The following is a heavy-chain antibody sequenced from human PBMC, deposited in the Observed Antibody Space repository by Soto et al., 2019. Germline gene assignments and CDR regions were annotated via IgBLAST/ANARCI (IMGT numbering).Heavy chain of an antibody. J-gene: IGHJ5*02. CDR2: INYDGSTT. D-gene: IGHD6-19*01. CDR1: GFTFSSYW. Sequence: EVQLVESGGGLVQPGGSLRLSCAASGFTFSSYWMHWVRQAPGKGLVWVSRINYDGSTTSYADSVKGRFTISRDNARNTLYLHMNSLRAEDTAVYYCARAGTGWYWFDPWGQGTLVTVSS. V-gene: IGHV3-74*01. CDR3: ARAGTGWYWFDP.